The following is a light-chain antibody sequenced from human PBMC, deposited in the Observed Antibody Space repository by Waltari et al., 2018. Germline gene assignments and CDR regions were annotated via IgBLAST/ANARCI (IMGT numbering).Light chain of an antibody. V-gene: IGLV2-23*01. CDR2: EVS. J-gene: IGLJ2*01. CDR1: SRDVGRYNL. Sequence: QSALTQPASVSGSPGQSITLSCTGTSRDVGRYNLVSCYQQHPGKAPKLMIYEVSKWPSGVSNRFSGSKSGNTASLTISGLQAEDEADYYCCSYAGSSTLLFGGGTKVTVL. CDR3: CSYAGSSTLL.